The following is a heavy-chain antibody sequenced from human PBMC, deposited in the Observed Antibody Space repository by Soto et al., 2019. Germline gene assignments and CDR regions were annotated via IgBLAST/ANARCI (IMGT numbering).Heavy chain of an antibody. CDR1: GFTFSSYA. D-gene: IGHD2-15*01. J-gene: IGHJ4*02. Sequence: QVQLVESGGGVVQPGRSLRLSCAASGFTFSSYAMHWVRQAPGKGLEWVAVISSDGSNKYYADSVKGRFTISRDNSKNTLYVQMNSLRAEDTAVYYCARFKGCSGGSCYSYFDYWGQGTLVTVSS. CDR2: ISSDGSNK. CDR3: ARFKGCSGGSCYSYFDY. V-gene: IGHV3-30-3*01.